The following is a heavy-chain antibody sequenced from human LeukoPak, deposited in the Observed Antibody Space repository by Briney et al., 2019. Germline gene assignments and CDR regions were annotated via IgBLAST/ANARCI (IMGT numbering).Heavy chain of an antibody. V-gene: IGHV4-59*01. CDR1: GGSISSYY. Sequence: SETLSFTCTVSGGSISSYYWSWIRQPPGKGLEWIGYIYYSGSTNYNPSLKSRVTISVDTSKNQFSLKLSSVTAADTAVYYCAKGGADAFDIWGQGTMVTVSS. J-gene: IGHJ3*02. CDR3: AKGGADAFDI. CDR2: IYYSGST. D-gene: IGHD3-16*01.